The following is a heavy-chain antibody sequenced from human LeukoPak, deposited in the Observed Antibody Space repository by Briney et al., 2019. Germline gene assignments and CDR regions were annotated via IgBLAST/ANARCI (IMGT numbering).Heavy chain of an antibody. J-gene: IGHJ6*03. CDR3: ARDGLLTRTGMDV. CDR1: GGSFSDYT. V-gene: IGHV1-69*16. Sequence: SVKVSCKASGGSFSDYTISWVRQAPGQGLEWMGGIIPMLGTAKYAQNFQGRVTITTDDSSSTVYMELSSLRFEDTASYFCARDGLLTRTGMDVWGKGTTVTVSS. CDR2: IIPMLGTA. D-gene: IGHD3/OR15-3a*01.